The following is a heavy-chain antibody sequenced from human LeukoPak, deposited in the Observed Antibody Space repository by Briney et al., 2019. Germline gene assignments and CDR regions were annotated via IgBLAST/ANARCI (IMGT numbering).Heavy chain of an antibody. Sequence: SETLSLTCTISGASISTYYWTWIRQPAGKGLEWIGRIYTSGTTNYNPSLKNRVTRSVDTSKNQFSLKLSSVTAADTAVYYCARGYGDYVGIENYFDYWGQGTLVTVSS. J-gene: IGHJ4*02. CDR2: IYTSGTT. D-gene: IGHD4-17*01. CDR1: GASISTYY. CDR3: ARGYGDYVGIENYFDY. V-gene: IGHV4-4*07.